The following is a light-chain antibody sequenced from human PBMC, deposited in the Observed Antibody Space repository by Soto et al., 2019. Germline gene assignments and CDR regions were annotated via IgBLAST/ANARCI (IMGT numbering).Light chain of an antibody. V-gene: IGKV3-11*01. Sequence: EIGLTQSPATLSLSPGERATLSCRASQSVSSYIAWYQQKPGQAPRLLIYDASNRATGIPARFSGSGSGTDFTLTISSLEPEDFAVYYCQQRSNWPPSLTFGGGTKVEIK. CDR2: DAS. CDR3: QQRSNWPPSLT. CDR1: QSVSSY. J-gene: IGKJ4*01.